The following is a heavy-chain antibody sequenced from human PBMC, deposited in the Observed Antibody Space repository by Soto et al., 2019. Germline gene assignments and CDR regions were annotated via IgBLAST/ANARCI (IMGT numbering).Heavy chain of an antibody. CDR2: IYYSGST. D-gene: IGHD2-21*01. CDR3: AASCVACGGFNYYGMDV. J-gene: IGHJ6*02. Sequence: PSETLSLTCTVSGGSIISGDYYWILIRQPPGKGLEWIGYIYYSGSTYYNPSLKSRVTISVDTSKNQFSLKLSSVTAADTAVYYCAASCVACGGFNYYGMDVWGQGTTVTVSS. V-gene: IGHV4-30-4*01. CDR1: GGSIISGDYY.